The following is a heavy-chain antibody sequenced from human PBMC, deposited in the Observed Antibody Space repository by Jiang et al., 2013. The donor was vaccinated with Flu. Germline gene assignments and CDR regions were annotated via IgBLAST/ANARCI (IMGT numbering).Heavy chain of an antibody. J-gene: IGHJ4*02. CDR3: AREVGYSSSFDY. Sequence: SLRISCKGSGYSFTYYWISWVRQMPGKGLEWMGRIDPSNSYTNYSPSFQGHVTISADKSITTAYLQWSSMEASDTAMYYCAREVGYSSSFDYWGQGTLVTVSS. CDR2: IDPSNSYT. D-gene: IGHD6-13*01. V-gene: IGHV5-10-1*01. CDR1: GYSFTYYW.